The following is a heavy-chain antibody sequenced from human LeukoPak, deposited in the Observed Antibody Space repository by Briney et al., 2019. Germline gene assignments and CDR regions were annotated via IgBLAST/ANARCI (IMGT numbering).Heavy chain of an antibody. Sequence: ASVKVSCKASGYTFTSYDINWVRQATGQGLEWMGWMNPNSGNTGYAQKFQGRVTMTRNTSISTAYMELSSLRSEDTAVYYCARSLWFGEYGYYYYGMDVWGQGTMVTVS. CDR2: MNPNSGNT. CDR3: ARSLWFGEYGYYYYGMDV. J-gene: IGHJ6*02. V-gene: IGHV1-8*01. CDR1: GYTFTSYD. D-gene: IGHD3-10*01.